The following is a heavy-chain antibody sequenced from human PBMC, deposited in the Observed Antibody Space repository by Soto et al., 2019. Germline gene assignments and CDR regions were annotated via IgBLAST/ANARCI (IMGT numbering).Heavy chain of an antibody. V-gene: IGHV1-2*02. CDR1: GYSFTGHY. CDR2: INPNTGRA. Sequence: QVQLVQSGAEEKKPGASVKVSCKASGYSFTGHYMYWVRQAPGQGLEWMGWINPNTGRATYAQKFQGRVTMTTDTPSSTGYMELTSLRSDDTAVYYCARPWSVAPLIDHWCQGTLVTVSS. CDR3: ARPWSVAPLIDH. J-gene: IGHJ4*02. D-gene: IGHD6-6*01.